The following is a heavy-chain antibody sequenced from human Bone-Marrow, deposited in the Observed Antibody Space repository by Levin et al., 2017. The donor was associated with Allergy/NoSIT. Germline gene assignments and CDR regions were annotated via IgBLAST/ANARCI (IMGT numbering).Heavy chain of an antibody. J-gene: IGHJ4*02. CDR2: ISWNDSE. CDR3: AHVRYLALFFDY. D-gene: IGHD3-10*01. CDR1: GFSLTTGGVA. Sequence: TLSLTCTFSGFSLTTGGVAVAWIRQPPGRALEWLALISWNDSEHYSPSLKTRLTVTKDTSKNEVVLTVTNVDPVDTATYFCAHVRYLALFFDYWGQGIPVTVS. V-gene: IGHV2-5*01.